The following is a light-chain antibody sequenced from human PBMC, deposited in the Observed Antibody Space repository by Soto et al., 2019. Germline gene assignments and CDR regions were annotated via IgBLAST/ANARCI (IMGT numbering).Light chain of an antibody. CDR3: SSYRSSSSYV. V-gene: IGLV2-14*01. CDR1: SSDIGGYKY. J-gene: IGLJ1*01. CDR2: EVS. Sequence: QSALTQPASVSGSPGQSITISCTGTSSDIGGYKYVSWYQQHPGKAPKLMIYEVSNRPSGVSNRFSGSKSGNTASLTISGLQTEDEADYYCSSYRSSSSYVLGTGTKLTVL.